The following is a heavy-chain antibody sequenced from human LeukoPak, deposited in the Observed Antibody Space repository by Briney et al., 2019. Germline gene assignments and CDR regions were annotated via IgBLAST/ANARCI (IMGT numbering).Heavy chain of an antibody. CDR1: GGSISSISSNN. CDR2: IHYTGST. J-gene: IGHJ5*02. CDR3: ARLPTGYPNWFDT. V-gene: IGHV4-39*01. Sequence: PSETLSLTCAVSGGSISSISSNNWAWIRQPPGKGLELIAAIHYTGSTYYNPSFMSRVTISVDTSKNRFSLKLNSLTATDTAVYYCARLPTGYPNWFDTWGQGILVTVSS. D-gene: IGHD5-18*01.